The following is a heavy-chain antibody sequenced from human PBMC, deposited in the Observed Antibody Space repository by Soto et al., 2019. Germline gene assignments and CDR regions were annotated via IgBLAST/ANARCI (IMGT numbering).Heavy chain of an antibody. CDR1: VFTFSSYE. V-gene: IGHV3-48*03. D-gene: IGHD5-18*01. J-gene: IGHJ4*02. CDR2: ISSSGSTI. Sequence: GGSLRFSCAASVFTFSSYEMNLVRQAPGKGLECVSYISSSGSTIYYADSVKGRFTISRHNAKNSLYLQMNSLRAEDTAVYYRARVAVDTGMLTEDWGQGTLVTVSS. CDR3: ARVAVDTGMLTED.